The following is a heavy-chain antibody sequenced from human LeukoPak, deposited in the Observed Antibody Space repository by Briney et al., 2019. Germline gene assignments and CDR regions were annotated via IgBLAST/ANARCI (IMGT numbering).Heavy chain of an antibody. V-gene: IGHV4-38-2*02. D-gene: IGHD2-2*01. J-gene: IGHJ6*03. CDR1: GYSISSGYY. CDR2: IYHSGST. CDR3: ARDSRIVVVPAAIYYYMDV. Sequence: SETLSLTCTVSGYSISSGYYWGWIRQPPGKGLEWIGSIYHSGSTYYNPSLKSRVTISVDTSKNQFSLKLSSVTAADTAVYYCARDSRIVVVPAAIYYYMDVWGKGTTVTVSS.